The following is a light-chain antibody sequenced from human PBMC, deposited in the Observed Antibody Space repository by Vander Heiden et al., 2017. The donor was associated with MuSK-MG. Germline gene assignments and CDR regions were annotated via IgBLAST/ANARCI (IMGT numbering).Light chain of an antibody. J-gene: IGKJ1*01. CDR1: QSISSW. CDR2: DAC. CDR3: QQYNSYL. V-gene: IGKV1-5*01. Sequence: DIQMTQSPSTLSASVGDRVTITCRASQSISSWLAWYQQKPGKAPKLLIYDACSLESGVQSRFSGSGSGTEFTLTSSSLQHDDFATYDCQQYNSYLFGQGTKVEIK.